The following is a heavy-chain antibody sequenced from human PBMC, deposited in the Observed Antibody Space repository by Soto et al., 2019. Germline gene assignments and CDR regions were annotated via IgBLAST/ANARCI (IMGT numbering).Heavy chain of an antibody. CDR3: ARDHEGLGYCSGGPCYPRVFDV. V-gene: IGHV1-69*13. CDR2: IIPILRRP. J-gene: IGHJ3*01. D-gene: IGHD2-15*01. CDR1: GGFFSTYA. Sequence: SVKVSCKASGGFFSTYAISWVRQAPGQGLEWMGGIIPILRRPNYAQKFRGRVTITADESTTTAYMELSRLSSEDTAIYYCARDHEGLGYCSGGPCYPRVFDVWGPGTMVTVSS.